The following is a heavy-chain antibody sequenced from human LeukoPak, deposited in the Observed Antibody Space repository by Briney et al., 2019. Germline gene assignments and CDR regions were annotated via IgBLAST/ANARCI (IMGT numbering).Heavy chain of an antibody. J-gene: IGHJ4*02. CDR3: VKSYDISTGPQR. V-gene: IGHV3-23*01. Sequence: GGSLRLSCAASGFTPSSYAMSWVRPAPGKGLEWVSAISGSGGSTYYADSVKGRFTISRDNSKNTLYLQMSSLRAEDTAVYYCVKSYDISTGPQRWGQGTLVTVSS. CDR2: ISGSGGST. CDR1: GFTPSSYA. D-gene: IGHD3-9*01.